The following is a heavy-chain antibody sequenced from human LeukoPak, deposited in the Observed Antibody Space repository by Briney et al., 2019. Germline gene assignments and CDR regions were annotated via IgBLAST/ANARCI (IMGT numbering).Heavy chain of an antibody. D-gene: IGHD5-18*01. J-gene: IGHJ5*02. CDR3: ARAGGYNKTRFDP. Sequence: PGGSLRLSCAASGFTFSSCWMSWVRQAPGKGLEWVANIKHDGSEKYYVDSVKGRFTISRDNAKNSLYLQMNSLRAEDTAVYYCARAGGYNKTRFDPWGQGPLVTVSS. CDR2: IKHDGSEK. CDR1: GFTFSSCW. V-gene: IGHV3-7*04.